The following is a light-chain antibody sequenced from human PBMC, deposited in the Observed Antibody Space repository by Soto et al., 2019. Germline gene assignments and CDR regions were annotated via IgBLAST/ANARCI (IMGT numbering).Light chain of an antibody. CDR3: NSYTNSSAVV. CDR2: EVT. J-gene: IGLJ2*01. V-gene: IGLV2-14*01. Sequence: SALTQPASVSGSPGQSITISCAGTRDGIGAYDYVSWYQQHPGNAPKLLVYEVTNRPSGVSDRFSGSKSGNTASLTISGLQAEDEADYYCNSYTNSSAVVFGGGTKVTVL. CDR1: RDGIGAYDY.